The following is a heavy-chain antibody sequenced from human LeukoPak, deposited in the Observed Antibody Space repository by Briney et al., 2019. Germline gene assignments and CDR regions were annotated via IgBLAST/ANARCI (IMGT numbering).Heavy chain of an antibody. J-gene: IGHJ4*02. D-gene: IGHD6-19*01. Sequence: VASVKVSCKASGYTFTSYGISWVRQAPGQGLEWMGWISAYNGNTNYAQKLQGRVTMTTDTSTSTAYMEQRSLRSDDTAVYYCARNRRGSGWYYFDYWGQGTLVTVSS. CDR2: ISAYNGNT. V-gene: IGHV1-18*01. CDR1: GYTFTSYG. CDR3: ARNRRGSGWYYFDY.